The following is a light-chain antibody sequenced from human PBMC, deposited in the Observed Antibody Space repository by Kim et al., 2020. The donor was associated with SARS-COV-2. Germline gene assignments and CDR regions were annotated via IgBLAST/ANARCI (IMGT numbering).Light chain of an antibody. J-gene: IGLJ1*01. V-gene: IGLV2-14*04. CDR3: SSYTSTSTYV. Sequence: GQSITISCTGTSSDVGGYNYVSWYQQHPGKAPKLMIYDVINRPSGISDRFSGSKSDNTASLTISGLQAEDEADYYCSSYTSTSTYVFGTGTKVTVL. CDR1: SSDVGGYNY. CDR2: DVI.